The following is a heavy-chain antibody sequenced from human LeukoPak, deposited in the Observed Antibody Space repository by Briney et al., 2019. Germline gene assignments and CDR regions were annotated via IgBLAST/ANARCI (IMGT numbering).Heavy chain of an antibody. CDR1: GFTFSSYA. Sequence: GGSLRLSCAASGFTFSSYAMSWVRQAPGKGLEWVSAISGSGGSTYYADSVKGRFTISRDNSKSTLYLQMNSLRAEDTAVYYCATQGYYDSSGYSEYFDYWGQGTLVTVSS. D-gene: IGHD3-22*01. CDR2: ISGSGGST. J-gene: IGHJ4*02. CDR3: ATQGYYDSSGYSEYFDY. V-gene: IGHV3-23*01.